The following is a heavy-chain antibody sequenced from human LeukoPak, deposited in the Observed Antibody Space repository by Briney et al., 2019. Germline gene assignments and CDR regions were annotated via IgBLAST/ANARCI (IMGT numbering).Heavy chain of an antibody. V-gene: IGHV3-53*01. CDR1: GFTVSSDY. CDR3: ARYRTALNY. Sequence: GGCLRLSCAASGFTVSSDYMTWVRQAPGKGLEWVSVIYSGGSTYYSDSVKGRFTISRDNSKNTLYLQMNNLRVEDTAVYYCARYRTALNYWGQGTLVSASS. J-gene: IGHJ4*02. CDR2: IYSGGST. D-gene: IGHD5-18*01.